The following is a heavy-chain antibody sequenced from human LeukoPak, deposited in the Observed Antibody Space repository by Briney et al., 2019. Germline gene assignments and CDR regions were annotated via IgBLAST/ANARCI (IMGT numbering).Heavy chain of an antibody. CDR2: IYSSGST. CDR1: GGSISRYY. J-gene: IGHJ4*02. CDR3: AREGLWLSYFDY. V-gene: IGHV4-4*07. D-gene: IGHD5-18*01. Sequence: SETLSLTCTVSGGSISRYYWIWIRQPAGKGLEYIGRIYSSGSTNYNPSLKSRVTMSVDTSKNQFSLKLSSVTAADTAVYYCAREGLWLSYFDYWGQGTLVTVSS.